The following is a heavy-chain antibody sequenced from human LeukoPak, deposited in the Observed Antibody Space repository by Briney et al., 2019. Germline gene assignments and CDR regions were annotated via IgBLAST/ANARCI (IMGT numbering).Heavy chain of an antibody. J-gene: IGHJ6*02. CDR2: ISGSGGGT. Sequence: GGSLRLSCAASGFTFSSYAMSWVRQAPEKGLEWVSTISGSGGGTYYADSVKGRFTISRDDSKNTLFLQMSSLRAEDTAVYYCAKDLHYHVAMDVWGQGTTVTVSS. CDR3: AKDLHYHVAMDV. CDR1: GFTFSSYA. V-gene: IGHV3-23*01. D-gene: IGHD3-10*01.